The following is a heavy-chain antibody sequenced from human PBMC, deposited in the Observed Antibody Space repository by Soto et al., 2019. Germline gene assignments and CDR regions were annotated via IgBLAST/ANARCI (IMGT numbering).Heavy chain of an antibody. CDR2: IYYSGST. D-gene: IGHD5-12*01. Sequence: ETLSLTCTVSGGSISSYYWSWIRQPPGKGLEWIGYIYYSGSTNYNPSLKSRVTISVDTSKNQFSLKLSSVTAADTAVYYCARRELSGYDSWFYYWGQGTLVTVSS. V-gene: IGHV4-59*08. J-gene: IGHJ4*02. CDR1: GGSISSYY. CDR3: ARRELSGYDSWFYY.